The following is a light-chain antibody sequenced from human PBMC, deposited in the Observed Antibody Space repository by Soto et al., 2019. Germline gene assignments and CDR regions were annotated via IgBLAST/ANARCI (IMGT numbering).Light chain of an antibody. CDR1: QSISSY. V-gene: IGKV1-39*01. CDR2: AAS. Sequence: DIQMTQSPSSLSASVGDRVTITCRASQSISSYLNWYQQKPGKAPKLLIYAASSLQSWVPSRFSGSGAGTAFTLTISRLQTEVFATYYCQQSYSTPITFGQGTLLEIK. J-gene: IGKJ5*01. CDR3: QQSYSTPIT.